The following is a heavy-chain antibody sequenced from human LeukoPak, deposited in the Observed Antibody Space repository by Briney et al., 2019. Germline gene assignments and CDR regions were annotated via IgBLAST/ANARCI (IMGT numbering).Heavy chain of an antibody. CDR1: GYAFSAYY. J-gene: IGHJ4*02. V-gene: IGHV1-2*02. Sequence: ASVKVSCKASGYAFSAYYMHWVRQAPGQGLEWMGWLNPQTGDTHFAQKFQGRVTMTRDTSISTAYMELSRLRSDDTAVYYCARVSYWGQGTLVTVSS. CDR2: LNPQTGDT. CDR3: ARVSY.